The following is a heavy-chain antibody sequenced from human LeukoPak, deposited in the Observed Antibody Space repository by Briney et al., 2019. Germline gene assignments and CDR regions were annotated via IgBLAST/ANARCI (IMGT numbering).Heavy chain of an antibody. CDR2: INLSGST. Sequence: SSETLSLTCAVHGGSFSGYYWSWIRQPPGKGLEWIGEINLSGSTNYNPSLKSRVTISVDTSKNQFSLKLSSVTAADTAVYYCARGDLRYFDWSYYFDYWGQGTLVTVSS. CDR1: GGSFSGYY. D-gene: IGHD3-9*01. V-gene: IGHV4-34*01. J-gene: IGHJ4*02. CDR3: ARGDLRYFDWSYYFDY.